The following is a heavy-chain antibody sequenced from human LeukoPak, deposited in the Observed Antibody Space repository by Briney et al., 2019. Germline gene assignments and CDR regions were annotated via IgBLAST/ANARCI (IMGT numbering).Heavy chain of an antibody. V-gene: IGHV4-61*01. D-gene: IGHD3-22*01. J-gene: IGHJ4*02. CDR3: ARENYDSSGYYCFDY. CDR2: IYYSGTT. CDR1: GGSVSSGSHY. Sequence: SETLSLTCTVSGGSVSSGSHYWSWVRQPPGKGLEWIGYIYYSGTTNYNPSLRSRATISVDTSKNQFSLRLTSVTAADTAVYYCARENYDSSGYYCFDYWGQGTLVTVSS.